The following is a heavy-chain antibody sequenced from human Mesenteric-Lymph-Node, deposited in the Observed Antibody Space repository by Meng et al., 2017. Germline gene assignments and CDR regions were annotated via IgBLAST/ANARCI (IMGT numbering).Heavy chain of an antibody. Sequence: VQLVQSGAEVKNPGASVKVSCKASGYTFTSYDIHWVRQATGQGLEWMGWMNVNSGNTRYAQKFQGRVTMTRDISKSTAYMDLTNLRSDDTAVYYCARIDGIVGAKFWGQGTLVTVSS. CDR1: GYTFTSYD. V-gene: IGHV1-8*01. D-gene: IGHD1-26*01. CDR3: ARIDGIVGAKF. CDR2: MNVNSGNT. J-gene: IGHJ4*02.